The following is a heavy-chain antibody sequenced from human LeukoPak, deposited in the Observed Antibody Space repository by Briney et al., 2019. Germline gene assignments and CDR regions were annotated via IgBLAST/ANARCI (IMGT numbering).Heavy chain of an antibody. J-gene: IGHJ3*01. CDR1: GSTFSSYA. CDR3: AKGNYYDILTGT. D-gene: IGHD3-9*01. Sequence: PGGSLRLSCAASGSTFSSYAMSWVRQAPGKGLEWVSAISGSGGSTYYADSVKGRFTISRDNSKNTLYLQMNSLGAEDTAVYYCAKGNYYDILTGTWGQGTMVTVSS. V-gene: IGHV3-23*01. CDR2: ISGSGGST.